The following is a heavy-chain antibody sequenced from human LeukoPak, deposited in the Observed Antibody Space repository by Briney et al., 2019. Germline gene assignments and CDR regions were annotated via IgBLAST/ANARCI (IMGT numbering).Heavy chain of an antibody. V-gene: IGHV1-69*13. CDR2: IIPIFGTA. CDR1: GGTFSSYA. D-gene: IGHD3-22*01. CDR3: ARDQRTYYYDSSGYDAFDI. J-gene: IGHJ3*02. Sequence: ASVKVSCKASGGTFSSYAISWVRQAPGQGLEWMGGIIPIFGTADYAQKFQGRVTITADESTSTAYMELSRLRSDDTAVYYCARDQRTYYYDSSGYDAFDIWGQGTLVTVSS.